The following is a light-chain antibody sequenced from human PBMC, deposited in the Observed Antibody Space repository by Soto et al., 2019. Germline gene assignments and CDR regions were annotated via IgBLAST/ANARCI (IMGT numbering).Light chain of an antibody. CDR3: EQDGSSPRLT. CDR2: GAS. J-gene: IGKJ4*01. Sequence: EIVLTQSPGTLSLSPGERATLSCRASQSVSSSYLAWYQQKPGQAPRLLIYGASSTATGIPDRFSGSGSGTDFTLTISTVEPEDFAVYYCEQDGSSPRLTFGGGTKVEIK. CDR1: QSVSSSY. V-gene: IGKV3-20*01.